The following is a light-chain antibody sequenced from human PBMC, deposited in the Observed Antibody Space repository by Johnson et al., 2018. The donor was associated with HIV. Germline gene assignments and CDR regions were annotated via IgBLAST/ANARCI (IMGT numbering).Light chain of an antibody. CDR3: GTWDSSLSGYV. CDR1: SSNIGRNY. Sequence: QPVLTQPPSVSAAPGQKVTISCSGSSSNIGRNYVSWYQQLPGTAPKLLIFDNNKRPSGIPDRFSGSKSGTSATLGITGLQTGDEADYYCGTWDSSLSGYVCGTGTKVTVL. CDR2: DNN. J-gene: IGLJ1*01. V-gene: IGLV1-51*01.